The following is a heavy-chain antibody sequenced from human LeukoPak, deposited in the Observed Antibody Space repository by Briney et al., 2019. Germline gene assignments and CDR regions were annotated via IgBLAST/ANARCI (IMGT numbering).Heavy chain of an antibody. Sequence: VASVKVSCKASGGTFSSYAISWVRQAPGQGLEWMGWISAYNGNTNYAQKLQGRVTMTTDTSTSTAYMELRSLRSDDTAVYYCARVNGDSSGYLFDYWGQGTLVTVSS. V-gene: IGHV1-18*01. J-gene: IGHJ4*02. CDR3: ARVNGDSSGYLFDY. CDR2: ISAYNGNT. D-gene: IGHD3-22*01. CDR1: GGTFSSYA.